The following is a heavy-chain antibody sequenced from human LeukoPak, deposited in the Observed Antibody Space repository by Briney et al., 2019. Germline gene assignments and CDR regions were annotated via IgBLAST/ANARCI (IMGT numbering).Heavy chain of an antibody. CDR3: ARGGLVVAAWVTQDAFDI. CDR2: LNPNNGGT. CDR1: GYTFTGYY. Sequence: ASVKVSCKASGYTFTGYYVHWVRQAPGQGLEWMGWLNPNNGGTNYAQKFQGRVTMTRDTSISTAYMELSRLRSDDTAVYYCARGGLVVAAWVTQDAFDIWGQGTMVTVSS. J-gene: IGHJ3*02. V-gene: IGHV1-2*02. D-gene: IGHD2-15*01.